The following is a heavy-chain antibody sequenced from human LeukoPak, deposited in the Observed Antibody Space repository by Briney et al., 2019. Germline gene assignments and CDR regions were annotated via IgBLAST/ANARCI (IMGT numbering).Heavy chain of an antibody. Sequence: GGSLRLSCTTSGFSFNTYSMSWVRQAPGKGLEWVSAINDDTPYYTDSVKGRFTVSRDNSRDTLYLHLNSLRAEDTAVYYCARVGPWVNPDYYYYYMDVWGKGTTVTVSS. CDR1: GFSFNTYS. CDR2: INDDTP. D-gene: IGHD1-14*01. J-gene: IGHJ6*03. CDR3: ARVGPWVNPDYYYYYMDV. V-gene: IGHV3-23*01.